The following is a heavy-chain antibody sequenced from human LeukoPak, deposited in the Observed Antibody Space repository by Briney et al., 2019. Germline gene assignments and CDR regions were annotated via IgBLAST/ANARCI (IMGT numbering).Heavy chain of an antibody. V-gene: IGHV3-30*04. Sequence: PGRSLRLSCAASGFTFSTYAMHWVRQAPGKGLEWVAAISYDGSNKNYADSVKGRFTISRDNAKNSLYLQMNSLRAEDTAVYYCAKLFTTVTTNPKDVWGRGTTVTVSS. J-gene: IGHJ6*04. CDR2: ISYDGSNK. CDR1: GFTFSTYA. D-gene: IGHD4-17*01. CDR3: AKLFTTVTTNPKDV.